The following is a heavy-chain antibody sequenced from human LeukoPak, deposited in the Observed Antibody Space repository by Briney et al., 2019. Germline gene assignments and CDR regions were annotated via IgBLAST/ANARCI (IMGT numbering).Heavy chain of an antibody. V-gene: IGHV4-39*07. CDR2: IYYSGST. CDR1: GGSISSSSYY. D-gene: IGHD3-9*01. J-gene: IGHJ4*02. Sequence: PSETLSLTCTVSGGSISSSSYYWGWIRRPPGKGLEWIGSIYYSGSTYYNPSLKSRVTISVDTSKNQFSLKLSSVTAADTAVYFCASFDYYFNYWGQGTLVTISS. CDR3: ASFDYYFNY.